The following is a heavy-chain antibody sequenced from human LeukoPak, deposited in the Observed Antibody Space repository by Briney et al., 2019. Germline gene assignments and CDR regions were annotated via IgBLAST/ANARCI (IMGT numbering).Heavy chain of an antibody. D-gene: IGHD5-18*01. CDR2: ISSSSSYI. V-gene: IGHV3-21*01. CDR1: GFTFSSYS. J-gene: IGHJ6*03. CDR3: ARGGYSCGTNFYYYYYMDV. Sequence: GGSLRLSCAASGFTFSSYSMNWVRQAPGKGLEWVSSISSSSSYIYYADSVKGRFTISRDNAKNSLYLQMNSLRAEDTAVYYCARGGYSCGTNFYYYYYMDVWGKGTTVTVSS.